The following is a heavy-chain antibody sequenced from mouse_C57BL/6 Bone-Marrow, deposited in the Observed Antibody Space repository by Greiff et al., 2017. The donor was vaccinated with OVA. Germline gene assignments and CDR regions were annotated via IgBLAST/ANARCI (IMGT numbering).Heavy chain of an antibody. CDR3: TTRGVLLRYFDY. D-gene: IGHD1-1*01. CDR1: GFNIKDDY. J-gene: IGHJ2*01. V-gene: IGHV14-4*01. CDR2: IDPENGDT. Sequence: VQLQQSGAELVRPGASVKLSCTASGFNIKDDYMHWVKQRPEQGLEWIGWIDPENGDTEYASKFQGKATITADTSSNTAYLQLSSLTSEDTAVYYCTTRGVLLRYFDYWGQGTTLTVSS.